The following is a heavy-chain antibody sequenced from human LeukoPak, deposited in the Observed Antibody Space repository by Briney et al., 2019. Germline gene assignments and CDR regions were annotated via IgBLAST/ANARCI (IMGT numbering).Heavy chain of an antibody. CDR1: GFTFSSYG. CDR3: ARDRRQYYYDSSGYYPGGY. V-gene: IGHV3-30*01. CDR2: ISYDGSNK. Sequence: PGGSLRLSCAASGFTFSSYGMHWVRQAPGKGLEWVAVISYDGSNKYYADSVKGRFTISRDNSKNTLYLQMNSLRAEDTAVYYCARDRRQYYYDSSGYYPGGYWGQGTLVTVSS. J-gene: IGHJ4*02. D-gene: IGHD3-22*01.